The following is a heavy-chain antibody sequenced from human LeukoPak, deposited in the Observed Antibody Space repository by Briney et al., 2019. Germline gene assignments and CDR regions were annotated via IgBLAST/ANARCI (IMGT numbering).Heavy chain of an antibody. Sequence: NASETLSLTCTVSGGSISSRSDYWGWIRQTPGKGLKLIGNLDSSGSTYYNPSLKSRVTISVGTSKNQFSLNLRSVTAADTAIYFCSRSHDYGGLYFYYYMDVWGKGTTVTVSS. CDR3: SRSHDYGGLYFYYYMDV. V-gene: IGHV4-39*01. CDR1: GGSISSRSDY. J-gene: IGHJ6*03. CDR2: LDSSGST. D-gene: IGHD4-23*01.